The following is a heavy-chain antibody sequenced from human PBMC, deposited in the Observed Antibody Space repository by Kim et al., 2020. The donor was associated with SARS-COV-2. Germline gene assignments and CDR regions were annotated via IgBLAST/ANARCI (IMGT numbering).Heavy chain of an antibody. J-gene: IGHJ6*02. CDR2: ISAYNGNT. D-gene: IGHD1-26*01. Sequence: ASVKVSCKASGYTFTSYGISWVRQAPGQGLEWMGWISAYNGNTNYAQKLQGRVTMTTDTSTSTAYMELRSLRSDDTAVYYCARDRGAEGRYYYGMDVWGQGTTVTVSS. CDR3: ARDRGAEGRYYYGMDV. V-gene: IGHV1-18*01. CDR1: GYTFTSYG.